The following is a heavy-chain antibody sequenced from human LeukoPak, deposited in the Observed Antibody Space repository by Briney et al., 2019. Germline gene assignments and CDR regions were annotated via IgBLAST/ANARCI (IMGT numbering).Heavy chain of an antibody. J-gene: IGHJ4*02. Sequence: GGSLRLSCAASGFTFSSYSMNWVRQAPGKGLEWVSYISSSSSTIYYADSVKGRFTISRDNAKNSLYLQMNSLRAEDTAVYYCASSTRYYYDSSGYYYNYWGQGTLVTVSS. CDR1: GFTFSSYS. D-gene: IGHD3-22*01. CDR3: ASSTRYYYDSSGYYYNY. V-gene: IGHV3-48*04. CDR2: ISSSSSTI.